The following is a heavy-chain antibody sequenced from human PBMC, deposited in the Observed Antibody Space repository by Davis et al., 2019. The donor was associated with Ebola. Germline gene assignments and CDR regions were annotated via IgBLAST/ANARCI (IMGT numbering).Heavy chain of an antibody. CDR2: ISAYNGNT. J-gene: IGHJ6*04. CDR3: ARDVRFLEWLLVYYYGMDV. V-gene: IGHV1-18*01. CDR1: GYIFNSYG. Sequence: ASVKVSCKTSGYIFNSYGISWVRQAPGQGLEWMGWISAYNGNTNYAQKLQGRVTMTTDTSTSTAYMELRSLRSDDTDVYYCARDVRFLEWLLVYYYGMDVWGKGTTVTVSS. D-gene: IGHD3-3*01.